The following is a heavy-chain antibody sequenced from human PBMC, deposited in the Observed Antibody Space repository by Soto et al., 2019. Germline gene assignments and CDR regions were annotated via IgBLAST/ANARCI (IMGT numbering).Heavy chain of an antibody. J-gene: IGHJ6*02. Sequence: QVQLVESGGGVVHPGRSLRLSCEASGFTFNNYAMYWVRQAPGKGLEWLAVISFDGSNEFYPDSVKGRFTISRDNSKNTLYLQMNSLRPEDTAVYSCARGDPGVGSLRYFYYGMDVWGLGTTVTVSS. D-gene: IGHD3-10*01. CDR3: ARGDPGVGSLRYFYYGMDV. CDR2: ISFDGSNE. CDR1: GFTFNNYA. V-gene: IGHV3-30*04.